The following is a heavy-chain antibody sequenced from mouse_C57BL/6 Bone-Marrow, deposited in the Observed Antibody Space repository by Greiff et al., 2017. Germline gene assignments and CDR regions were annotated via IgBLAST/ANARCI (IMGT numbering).Heavy chain of an antibody. CDR2: IRSKSNNYAT. CDR3: VRHRGSSYGWFAY. J-gene: IGHJ3*01. CDR1: GFSFNTYA. Sequence: EVMLVESGGGLVQPKGSLKLSCAASGFSFNTYAMNWVRQAPGKGLEWVARIRSKSNNYATYYADSVKDSFTISRDDSESMLYLQMNNLKTEDTAMYYCVRHRGSSYGWFAYWGQGTLVTVSA. D-gene: IGHD1-1*01. V-gene: IGHV10-1*01.